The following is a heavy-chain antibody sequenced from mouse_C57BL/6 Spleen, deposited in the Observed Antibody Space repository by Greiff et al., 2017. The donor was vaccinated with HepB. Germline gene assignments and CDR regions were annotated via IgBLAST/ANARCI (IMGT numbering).Heavy chain of an antibody. Sequence: VQLQQSGAELVRPGASVTLSCKASGYTFTDYEMHWVKQTPVHGLEWIGAIDPETGGTAYNQKFKGKAILTADKSSSTAYMELRSLTSEDSAVYYCTRNYPYYFDYWGQSTTLTVSS. CDR2: IDPETGGT. J-gene: IGHJ2*01. D-gene: IGHD2-1*01. V-gene: IGHV1-15*01. CDR3: TRNYPYYFDY. CDR1: GYTFTDYE.